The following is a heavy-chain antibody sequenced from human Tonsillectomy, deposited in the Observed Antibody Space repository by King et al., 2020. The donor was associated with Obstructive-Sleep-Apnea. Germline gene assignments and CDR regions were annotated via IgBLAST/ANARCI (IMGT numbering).Heavy chain of an antibody. D-gene: IGHD5-18*01. Sequence: VQLVESGGGLVKPGGSLRLSCAASGFTFSSYSMNWVRQAPGKGLEWVSSISSSSSYIYYADSVKVRFTISRDNAKNSLYLQMNSLRAEDTAVYYCARDSSYTATFDYWGQGTLVTVSS. CDR3: ARDSSYTATFDY. CDR1: GFTFSSYS. V-gene: IGHV3-21*01. CDR2: ISSSSSYI. J-gene: IGHJ4*02.